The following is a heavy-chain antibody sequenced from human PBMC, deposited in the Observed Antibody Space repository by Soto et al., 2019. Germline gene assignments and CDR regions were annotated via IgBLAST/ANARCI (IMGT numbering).Heavy chain of an antibody. CDR3: VLFVEAAALSDY. J-gene: IGHJ4*02. Sequence: XETLSLTCSVYGWSFSGYYWNWIRQPPGMGLEWIGDISHTGNTNYNPSLKSRLTISLDTSKNQFSLKLTSVTAADTAMYYCVLFVEAAALSDYWGQGTLVTVSS. V-gene: IGHV4-34*01. CDR2: ISHTGNT. D-gene: IGHD2-15*01. CDR1: GWSFSGYY.